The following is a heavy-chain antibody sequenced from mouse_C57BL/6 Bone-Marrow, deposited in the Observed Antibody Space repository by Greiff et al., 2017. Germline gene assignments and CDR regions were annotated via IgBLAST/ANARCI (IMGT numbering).Heavy chain of an antibody. Sequence: QVQLQQPGAELVKPGASVKLSCKASGYTFTSYWMHWVKQRPGQGLEWIGMIHPNSGSTNYNEKFKSKATLTVDKSSSTAYMQLSSLTSEDSAVYYCATPGGYYVAWFAYWGQGTLVTVSA. CDR3: ATPGGYYVAWFAY. CDR1: GYTFTSYW. J-gene: IGHJ3*01. CDR2: IHPNSGST. V-gene: IGHV1-64*01. D-gene: IGHD2-3*01.